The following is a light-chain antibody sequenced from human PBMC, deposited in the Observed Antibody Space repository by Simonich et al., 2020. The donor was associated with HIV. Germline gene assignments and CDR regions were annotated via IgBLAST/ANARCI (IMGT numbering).Light chain of an antibody. CDR1: SGDVGSYNL. CDR2: EGS. Sequence: QSALTQPASVSGSPGHSITISCTGTSGDVGSYNLVSWYQQHPGKAPKLMIYEGSKRPSGVSNRFSGSKSGNTASLTISGLQAEDEADYYCCSYAGSSTFYVFGTGTKVTVL. V-gene: IGLV2-23*01. CDR3: CSYAGSSTFYV. J-gene: IGLJ1*01.